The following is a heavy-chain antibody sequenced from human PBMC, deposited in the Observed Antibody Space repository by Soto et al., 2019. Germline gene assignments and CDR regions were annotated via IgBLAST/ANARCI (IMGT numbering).Heavy chain of an antibody. Sequence: EVQLLESGGGLVQPGKSLRLSCVASGFSFGTHAMTWVRQAPGKGLEWVSVISAGGGNSYYADSVKGRFSVSRDNSKNTLWLQMDSLRAEDTGLYYCARQKLKSSTWYGSIDSWGQGTLVTVSS. CDR3: ARQKLKSSTWYGSIDS. CDR2: ISAGGGNS. V-gene: IGHV3-23*01. CDR1: GFSFGTHA. D-gene: IGHD2-2*01. J-gene: IGHJ4*02.